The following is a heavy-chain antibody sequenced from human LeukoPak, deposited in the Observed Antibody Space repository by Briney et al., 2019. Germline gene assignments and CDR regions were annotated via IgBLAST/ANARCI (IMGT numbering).Heavy chain of an antibody. CDR1: GFTFSNYW. J-gene: IGHJ4*02. D-gene: IGHD5-12*01. CDR3: ARNSGYDSRYDY. Sequence: PGGSLRLSCEGSGFTFSNYWMGWVRQAPGKGLQWVANIKTDGSEKYYVDSVKGRFTISRDNAKNSLYLQMNSLRAEDTAVYYCARNSGYDSRYDYWGQGTLVTVSS. V-gene: IGHV3-7*01. CDR2: IKTDGSEK.